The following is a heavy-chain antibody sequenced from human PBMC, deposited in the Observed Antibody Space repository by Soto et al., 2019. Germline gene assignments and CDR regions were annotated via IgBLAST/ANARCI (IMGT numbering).Heavy chain of an antibody. V-gene: IGHV1-18*01. CDR2: ISAYNGNT. CDR3: ARYVGDSSGYYYYGMAV. D-gene: IGHD3-22*01. CDR1: GYTFTSYG. Sequence: QVQLVQSGAEVKKPRASVKVSCKASGYTFTSYGISWVRQAPGQGLEWMGWISAYNGNTNYAQKLQGRVTMTTDKSTSLGYMELRSLISDEQAVYYCARYVGDSSGYYYYGMAVWGRGTTVTVSS. J-gene: IGHJ6*02.